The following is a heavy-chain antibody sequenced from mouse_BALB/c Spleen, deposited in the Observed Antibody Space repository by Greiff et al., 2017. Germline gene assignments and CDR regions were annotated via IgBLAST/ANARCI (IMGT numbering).Heavy chain of an antibody. CDR2: IDPYYGGT. CDR3: ARPGDGSSPGAY. Sequence: VQLQQSGPELEEPGASVKISCKASGYSFTGYNMNWVKQSNGKSLEWIGKIDPYYGGTSYNQQFKGKATLTVDKSSSTAYMQLKSLTSEDSAVYYCARPGDGSSPGAYWGQGTLVTVSA. J-gene: IGHJ3*01. CDR1: GYSFTGYN. V-gene: IGHV1-39*01. D-gene: IGHD1-1*01.